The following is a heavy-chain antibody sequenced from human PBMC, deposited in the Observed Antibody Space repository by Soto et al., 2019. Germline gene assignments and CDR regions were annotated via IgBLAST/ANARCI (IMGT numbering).Heavy chain of an antibody. CDR3: ARRSAAGP. CDR1: GGSFSGYY. D-gene: IGHD6-25*01. CDR2: INHSGST. V-gene: IGHV4-34*01. J-gene: IGHJ5*02. Sequence: QVQLQQWGAGLLKPSETLSLTCAVYGGSFSGYYWSWIRQPPGKGLEWIGEINHSGSTNYNPSLKSRVTISEDTSKNQFSLKLSSVTAADTAVYYCARRSAAGPWGQGTLVTVSS.